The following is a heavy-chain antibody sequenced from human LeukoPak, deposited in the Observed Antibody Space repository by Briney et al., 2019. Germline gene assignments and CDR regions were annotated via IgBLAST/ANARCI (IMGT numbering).Heavy chain of an antibody. CDR1: GFTFSRYW. CDR3: AKDDGTYGIDY. V-gene: IGHV3-74*01. J-gene: IGHJ4*02. Sequence: GGSLRLSCAASGFTFSRYWMHWVRQGPGKGLVCVSRINSDGSYTSYADSVKGRFTISRDNAKSTLYLQMNSLRADDTSVYYCAKDDGTYGIDYWGQGTLVTVS. D-gene: IGHD1-26*01. CDR2: INSDGSYT.